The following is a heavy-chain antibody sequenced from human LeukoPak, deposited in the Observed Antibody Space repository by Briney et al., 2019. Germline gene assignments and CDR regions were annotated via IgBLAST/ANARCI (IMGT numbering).Heavy chain of an antibody. D-gene: IGHD1-26*01. CDR1: GGSISTTNYY. CDR2: VYYSGST. V-gene: IGHV4-39*07. Sequence: SETLSLTCTVSGGSISTTNYYWGWIRQSPGKGLEWFGCVYYSGSTYYNPSLKSRVTISVDTSKNQFSLKLSSVTAADTAVYYCAEGGVGATLFRWGQGTLVTVSS. J-gene: IGHJ4*02. CDR3: AEGGVGATLFR.